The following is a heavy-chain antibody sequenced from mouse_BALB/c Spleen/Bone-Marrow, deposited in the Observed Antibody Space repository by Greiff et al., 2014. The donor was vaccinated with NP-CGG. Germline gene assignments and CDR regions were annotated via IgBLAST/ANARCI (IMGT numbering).Heavy chain of an antibody. CDR2: IDPENGNT. Sequence: VQLQQSGAELVRPGALVKLSCKASGFNIKDYYMHWVKQRPEQGLEWIGWIDPENGNTIYDPKFQGKASITADTSSNPAYLQLSSLTSEDTAVYYCVAYYRYEYYFDYWGQGTTLTVSS. V-gene: IGHV14-1*02. CDR3: VAYYRYEYYFDY. J-gene: IGHJ2*01. D-gene: IGHD2-14*01. CDR1: GFNIKDYY.